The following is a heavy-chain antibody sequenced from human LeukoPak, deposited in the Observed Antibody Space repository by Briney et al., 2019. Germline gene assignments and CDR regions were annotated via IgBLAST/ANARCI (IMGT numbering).Heavy chain of an antibody. CDR2: ISYDGSNK. CDR1: GFTFSSYA. V-gene: IGHV3-30*01. CDR3: ARPGSSSYYYYYMDV. J-gene: IGHJ6*03. Sequence: GGSLRLSCAASGFTFSSYAMHWVRQAPGKGLEWVAVISYDGSNKYYADSVKGRFTISRDNSKNTLYLQMNSLRAEDTAVYYCARPGSSSYYYYYMDVWGKGTTVTVSS. D-gene: IGHD6-13*01.